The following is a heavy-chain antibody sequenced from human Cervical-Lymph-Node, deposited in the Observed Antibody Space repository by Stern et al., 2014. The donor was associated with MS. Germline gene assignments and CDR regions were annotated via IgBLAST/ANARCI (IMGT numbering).Heavy chain of an antibody. CDR2: ISSGERT. J-gene: IGHJ5*01. V-gene: IGHV3-23*04. CDR3: AKDSNSVTTWFDS. CDR1: GFSFSAYA. D-gene: IGHD4-17*01. Sequence: EVQLVESGGGLVQPGGSLRLSCAASGFSFSAYAMSWVRQASGKGLEWVSGISSGERTHYADSVKGRFTISRDNNKNTLYLQMNSLRIEDTAIYFCAKDSNSVTTWFDSWGQGTLVTVSS.